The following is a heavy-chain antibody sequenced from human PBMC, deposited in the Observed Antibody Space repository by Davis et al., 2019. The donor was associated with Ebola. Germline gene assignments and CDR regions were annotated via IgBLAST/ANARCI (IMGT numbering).Heavy chain of an antibody. J-gene: IGHJ4*02. Sequence: GESLKISCAASGFTFRTYAMNWVRQAPGKGLEWVSAVSGSGTTTSYADSVKGRFTISRDTSNNTLYLQMNSLRVEDTARYYCAKASWGPAARPLLDSWGQGTLVTVSS. CDR3: AKASWGPAARPLLDS. D-gene: IGHD2-2*02. CDR1: GFTFRTYA. V-gene: IGHV3-23*01. CDR2: VSGSGTTT.